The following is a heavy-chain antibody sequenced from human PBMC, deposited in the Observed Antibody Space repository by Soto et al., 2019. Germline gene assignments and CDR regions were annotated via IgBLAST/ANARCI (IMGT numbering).Heavy chain of an antibody. D-gene: IGHD2-15*01. CDR1: DYIFLAYG. Sequence: QVQLVQSGPEVKKAGASVKVSCTAPTDYIFLAYGFNWVRQAPGQGLEWMGWISPKFGRTNYARTLQDRFTMTTDVSTNSVSMELRDLRSDDTAVYYCARDDCNGGSCDGGHYLDLWGRGTPISVSS. CDR2: ISPKFGRT. V-gene: IGHV1-18*01. CDR3: ARDDCNGGSCDGGHYLDL. J-gene: IGHJ2*01.